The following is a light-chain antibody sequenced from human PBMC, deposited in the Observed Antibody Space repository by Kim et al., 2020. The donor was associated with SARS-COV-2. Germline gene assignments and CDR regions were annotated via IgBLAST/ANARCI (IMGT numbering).Light chain of an antibody. CDR1: RANSGTKT. CDR3: AAWDDSLNGPV. J-gene: IGLJ3*02. V-gene: IGLV1-44*01. CDR2: VNN. Sequence: GQTGNKSGLGGRANSGTKTVSGYQHRPGAAPKRVIEVNNRRPSGGPDRFSASKSGTSDYLDSSGLQFEDEAHYYCAAWDDSLNGPVFGGGTKLTVL.